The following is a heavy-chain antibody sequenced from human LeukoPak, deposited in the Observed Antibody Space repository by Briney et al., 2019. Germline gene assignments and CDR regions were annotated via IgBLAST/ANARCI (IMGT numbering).Heavy chain of an antibody. CDR2: LSGSGVST. CDR3: AKVEQWQYFDY. J-gene: IGHJ4*02. CDR1: RFTFTDYG. V-gene: IGHV3-23*01. D-gene: IGHD6-19*01. Sequence: GGSLRLSCAASRFTFTDYGMHWVRQAPGKGLEWVSGLSGSGVSTYYADSVKGRFTISRDNSKNTLYLQMNSLRAEDTAVYYCAKVEQWQYFDYWGQGTLVTVSS.